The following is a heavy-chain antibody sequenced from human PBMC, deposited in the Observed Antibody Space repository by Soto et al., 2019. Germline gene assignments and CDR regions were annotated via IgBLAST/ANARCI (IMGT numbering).Heavy chain of an antibody. CDR3: VKVPSLYSSSWSFDY. CDR2: ISSNGGST. V-gene: IGHV3-64D*06. Sequence: GGSLRLSCSASGFTFSSYAMHWVRQAPGKGLEYVSAISSNGGSTYYADSVKGRFTISRGNSKNTLYLQMSSLRAEDTAVYYCVKVPSLYSSSWSFDYWGQGTLVTVSS. CDR1: GFTFSSYA. D-gene: IGHD6-13*01. J-gene: IGHJ4*02.